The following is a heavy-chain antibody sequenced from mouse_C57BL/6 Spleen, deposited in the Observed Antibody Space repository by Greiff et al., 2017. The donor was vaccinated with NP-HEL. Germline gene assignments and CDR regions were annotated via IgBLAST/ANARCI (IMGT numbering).Heavy chain of an antibody. CDR1: GFNFTDYY. J-gene: IGHJ4*01. V-gene: IGHV14-2*01. CDR3: ARAPYDYKEDYCAMDY. CDR2: IDPADGET. Sequence: VQLQQPGAELVKPGASVKLSCTASGFNFTDYYMHWVKQRTEQGLEWIGKIDPADGETNYAPKFQGKATLTVDTSSNTAYLQLSSLTSEDTAVYYCARAPYDYKEDYCAMDYWGQGTPVTVST. D-gene: IGHD2-4*01.